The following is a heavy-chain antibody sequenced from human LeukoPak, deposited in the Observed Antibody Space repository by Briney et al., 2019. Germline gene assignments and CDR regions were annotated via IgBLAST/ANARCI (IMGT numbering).Heavy chain of an antibody. J-gene: IGHJ6*02. V-gene: IGHV3-74*01. D-gene: IGHD3-22*01. CDR2: INSDGSST. CDR1: GFTFSSYW. Sequence: GGSLRLSCAASGFTFSSYWMHWVRQAPGKGLVWVSRINSDGSSTSYADSVKGRFTISRDNAKNTLYLQMNSLRAEDTAVYYCARVGDSSGYYGYYYYYYGMDVWGQGTTVTVSS. CDR3: ARVGDSSGYYGYYYYYYGMDV.